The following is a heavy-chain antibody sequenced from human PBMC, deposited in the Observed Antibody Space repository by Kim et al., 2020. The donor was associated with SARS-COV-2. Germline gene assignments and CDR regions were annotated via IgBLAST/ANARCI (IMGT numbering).Heavy chain of an antibody. CDR1: GYTFTSYG. V-gene: IGHV1-18*04. D-gene: IGHD3-22*01. Sequence: ASVKVSCKASGYTFTSYGISWVRQAPGQGLEWMGWISAYNGNTNYAQKLQGRVTMTTDTSTSTAYMELRSLRSDDTAVYYCARVRYLADYYDSSGYYEGLDYWGQGTLVTVSS. J-gene: IGHJ4*02. CDR3: ARVRYLADYYDSSGYYEGLDY. CDR2: ISAYNGNT.